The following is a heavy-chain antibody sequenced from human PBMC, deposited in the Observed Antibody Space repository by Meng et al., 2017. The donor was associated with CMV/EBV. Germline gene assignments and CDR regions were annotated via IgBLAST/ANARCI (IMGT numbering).Heavy chain of an antibody. CDR2: ISSNSGSII. Sequence: GESLKISCAASGFTFSEYHISWIRQAPGKGLEWVSDISSNSGSIIYYADSVKGRFTISRDNAKNSLYLQLNSLRAEDTAVYYCARAYSPYSGNSRDFDYWGQGTLVTVSS. CDR3: ARAYSPYSGNSRDFDY. CDR1: GFTFSEYH. V-gene: IGHV3-11*01. D-gene: IGHD4-23*01. J-gene: IGHJ4*02.